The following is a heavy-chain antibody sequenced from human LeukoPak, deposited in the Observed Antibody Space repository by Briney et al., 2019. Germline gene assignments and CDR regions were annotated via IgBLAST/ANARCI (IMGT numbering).Heavy chain of an antibody. V-gene: IGHV1-18*01. J-gene: IGHJ5*02. D-gene: IGHD3-3*01. CDR2: ISDYTGNT. CDR1: GYTFTSYG. CDR3: ARGQTITNFGVVTQYNWFDP. Sequence: ASVKVSCQASGYTFTSYGISWVRQAPGQGLEWMGSISDYTGNTNYAQKLQGRVTMTTDTSTSTAYMELRSLRSDDTAVYYCARGQTITNFGVVTQYNWFDPWGQGTLVTVSS.